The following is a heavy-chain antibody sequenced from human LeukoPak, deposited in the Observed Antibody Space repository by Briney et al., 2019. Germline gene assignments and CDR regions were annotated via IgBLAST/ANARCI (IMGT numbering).Heavy chain of an antibody. CDR3: ARVEGASSSLPSPYFYGMDV. CDR2: IYSGVST. J-gene: IGHJ6*02. Sequence: PGGSLRLSCAGSGFTVSSNYMNWVRQTPGKGLEWVSVIYSGVSTDYADSVKGRFTISRDNSKNTLYLQMSSLRAEDTAVYYCARVEGASSSLPSPYFYGMDVWGQGTTVTVSS. CDR1: GFTVSSNY. D-gene: IGHD6-13*01. V-gene: IGHV3-66*01.